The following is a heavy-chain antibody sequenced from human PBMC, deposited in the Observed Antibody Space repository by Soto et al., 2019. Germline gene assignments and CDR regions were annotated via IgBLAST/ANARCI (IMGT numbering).Heavy chain of an antibody. D-gene: IGHD3-10*01. CDR3: ARATYYYGSGSGSWFDP. V-gene: IGHV3-11*06. Sequence: PGGSLRLSCAASGFTFSDYYMSWIRQAPGKGLEWVSYISSSSSYTNYADSVKGRFTISRDNAKNSLYLQMNSLRAEDTAVYYCARATYYYGSGSGSWFDPWGQGTLVTVSS. CDR1: GFTFSDYY. J-gene: IGHJ5*02. CDR2: ISSSSSYT.